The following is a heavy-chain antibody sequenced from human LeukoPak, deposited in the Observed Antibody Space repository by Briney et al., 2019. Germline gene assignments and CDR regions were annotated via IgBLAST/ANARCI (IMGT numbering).Heavy chain of an antibody. CDR2: INHSGST. CDR3: ARDSIGATVTTGFDY. Sequence: SETLSLTCAVYGGSFSGYYWSWIRQPPGKGLEWIGEINHSGSTNYNPSLKSRVTISVDKSKNQFSLKLTSVTAADTAVYYCARDSIGATVTTGFDYWGQGTLVTVSS. J-gene: IGHJ4*02. CDR1: GGSFSGYY. V-gene: IGHV4-34*01. D-gene: IGHD4-11*01.